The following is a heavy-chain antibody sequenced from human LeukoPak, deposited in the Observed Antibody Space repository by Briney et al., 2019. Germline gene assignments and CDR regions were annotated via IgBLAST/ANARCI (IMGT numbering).Heavy chain of an antibody. D-gene: IGHD6-13*01. J-gene: IGHJ3*02. V-gene: IGHV3-23*01. Sequence: PGGSLRLSCAASGFTFSSQAMNWVRQAPGEGLEWVAAISTTDGATYYADSVKGRFTISRDDSKNTLYVQMKSLRLEDTAVYYCARELSRSSWYYAFDIWGQGTMVTVSS. CDR2: ISTTDGAT. CDR1: GFTFSSQA. CDR3: ARELSRSSWYYAFDI.